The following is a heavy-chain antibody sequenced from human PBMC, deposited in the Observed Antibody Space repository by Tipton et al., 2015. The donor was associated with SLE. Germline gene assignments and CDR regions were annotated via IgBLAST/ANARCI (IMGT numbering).Heavy chain of an antibody. J-gene: IGHJ3*02. D-gene: IGHD3-22*01. CDR1: GGSFSGYY. V-gene: IGHV4-34*01. CDR3: ARFPGVSRDRVGNAFDI. Sequence: TLSLTCAAYGGSFSGYYWSWIRQPPGKGLEWIGEINHSGSTNHNPSLKSRVTISVDTSKNQFSLKLSSVTAADTAVYCWARFPGVSRDRVGNAFDIWGQGTMVTVSS. CDR2: INHSGST.